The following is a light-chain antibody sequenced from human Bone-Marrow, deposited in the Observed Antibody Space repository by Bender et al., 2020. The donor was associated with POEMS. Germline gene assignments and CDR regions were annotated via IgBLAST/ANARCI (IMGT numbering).Light chain of an antibody. Sequence: SSDLTQPPSVSVSPGQTARITCSGDELPRQFTYWFQQKSGQAPVVVISYDKDRPSGIPERFSGSNAGDTATLTISRVEVGDEADYYCQVWDSTADHHWVFGGGTKLTV. CDR1: ELPRQF. J-gene: IGLJ3*02. CDR3: QVWDSTADHHWV. V-gene: IGLV3-21*02. CDR2: YDK.